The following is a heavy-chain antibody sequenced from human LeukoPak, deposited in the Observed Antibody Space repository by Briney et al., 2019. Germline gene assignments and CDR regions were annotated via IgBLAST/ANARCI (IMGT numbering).Heavy chain of an antibody. V-gene: IGHV3-23*01. Sequence: GGSLRLSCAASGFTFSSYAMSWVRQAPGKGLEWVSSITSRGESTWYVDSVKGRFTITRDNSENTLYLQMHSLRAEDTAVYYCARDRPNYYGSDGHYYRRDGDYWGRGTLVSVSS. D-gene: IGHD3-22*01. CDR1: GFTFSSYA. CDR3: ARDRPNYYGSDGHYYRRDGDY. CDR2: ITSRGEST. J-gene: IGHJ4*02.